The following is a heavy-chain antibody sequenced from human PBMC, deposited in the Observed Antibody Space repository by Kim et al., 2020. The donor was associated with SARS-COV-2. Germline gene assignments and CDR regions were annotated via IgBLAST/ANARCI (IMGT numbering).Heavy chain of an antibody. V-gene: IGHV3-33*06. D-gene: IGHD4-17*01. CDR3: AKDLDYGDYVSYFQH. J-gene: IGHJ1*01. Sequence: DSVKGRFTISRDNTKNTLYLQMNSLRAEDTAVYYCAKDLDYGDYVSYFQHWGQGTLVTVSS.